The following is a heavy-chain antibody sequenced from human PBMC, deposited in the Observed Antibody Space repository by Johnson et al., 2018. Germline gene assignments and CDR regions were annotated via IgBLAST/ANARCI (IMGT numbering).Heavy chain of an antibody. CDR3: ARDPEWSAFDI. CDR1: GFTFGTSW. V-gene: IGHV3-7*01. J-gene: IGHJ3*02. D-gene: IGHD2-8*01. Sequence: VQLVQSGGGLVHLGGSLRVSCAASGFTFGTSWMTWVRQAPGKGLEYVANISPQGNEKYYADSVYGRFTISRDNARNSLYLQMSSLRAEDAAIYFCARDPEWSAFDIWGQWTVVTVSS. CDR2: ISPQGNEK.